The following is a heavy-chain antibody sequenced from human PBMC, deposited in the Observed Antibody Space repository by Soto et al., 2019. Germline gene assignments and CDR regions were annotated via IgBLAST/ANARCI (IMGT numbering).Heavy chain of an antibody. J-gene: IGHJ6*02. D-gene: IGHD3-3*01. CDR3: ARSLTIFGGTDYYYGMDV. CDR2: IYYSGST. Sequence: PSETLSLTCTVSGGSISSGGYYWSWIRQHPGKGLEWIGHIYYSGSTYYNPSLKSRVTISVDTSKNQFSLKLSSVTAADTAVYYCARSLTIFGGTDYYYGMDVWGQGTTVTVSS. CDR1: GGSISSGGYY. V-gene: IGHV4-31*03.